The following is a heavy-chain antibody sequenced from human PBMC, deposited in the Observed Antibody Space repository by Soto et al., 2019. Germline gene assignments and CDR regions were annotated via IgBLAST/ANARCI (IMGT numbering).Heavy chain of an antibody. CDR2: IWYDGSNK. CDR3: ARADPEIATPAAEIDY. CDR1: GFTFSSYG. D-gene: IGHD1-26*01. J-gene: IGHJ4*02. V-gene: IGHV3-33*01. Sequence: GGSLRLSCAASGFTFSSYGMHWVRQAPGKGLEWVAVIWYDGSNKYYADSVKGRFTISRDNSKNTLYLQMNSLRAEDTAVYYCARADPEIATPAAEIDYWGQGTLVTVSS.